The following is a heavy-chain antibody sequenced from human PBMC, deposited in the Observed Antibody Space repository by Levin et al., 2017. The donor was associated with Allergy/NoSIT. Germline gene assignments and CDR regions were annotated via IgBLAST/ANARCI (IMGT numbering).Heavy chain of an antibody. V-gene: IGHV3-48*01. CDR1: GFTFSSWS. D-gene: IGHD3-22*01. CDR3: ARPNYYDTTGHDYYYYAMDV. Sequence: GGSLRLSCAASGFTFSSWSMNWVRQAAGKGLEWVSYISRSSGTIFYADSVKGRFTISRDNAKNSLYLQMNRLRAEDTAVYYCARPNYYDTTGHDYYYYAMDVWGQGTTVTVSS. J-gene: IGHJ6*02. CDR2: ISRSSGTI.